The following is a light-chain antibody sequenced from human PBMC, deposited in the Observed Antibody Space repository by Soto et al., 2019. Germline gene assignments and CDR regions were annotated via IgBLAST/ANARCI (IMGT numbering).Light chain of an antibody. CDR2: GAS. Sequence: EIVLTQSPGTLSLSPGERATLSCRASQSFSSSYLAWYQQKPGQAPRLLIYGASSRATGIPDRFSGSGSGTDFTLTIRRLEPEDFAVYYCQQYGTSITFVQGTRLEI. CDR1: QSFSSSY. J-gene: IGKJ5*01. V-gene: IGKV3-20*01. CDR3: QQYGTSIT.